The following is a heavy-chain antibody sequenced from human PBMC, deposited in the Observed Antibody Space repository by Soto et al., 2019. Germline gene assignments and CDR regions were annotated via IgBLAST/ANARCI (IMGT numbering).Heavy chain of an antibody. D-gene: IGHD3-10*01. CDR3: VTWYGLAWSPY. Sequence: SETLSLTCAVSGGSLSSEYLTWIRQSPEKGLEWIGYMHYTGFSHYNPSLKSRLTISVDRSENQFTLQLTSVTVADTAVYYFVTWYGLAWSPYCGQGTLVTVSS. J-gene: IGHJ4*02. CDR1: GGSLSSEY. V-gene: IGHV4-59*01. CDR2: MHYTGFS.